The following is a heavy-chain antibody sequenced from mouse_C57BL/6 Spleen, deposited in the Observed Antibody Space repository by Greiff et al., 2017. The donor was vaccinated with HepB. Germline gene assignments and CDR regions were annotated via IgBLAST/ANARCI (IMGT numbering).Heavy chain of an antibody. Sequence: EVHLVESGGGLVKPGGSLKLSCAASGFTFSDYGMHWVRQAPEKGLEWVAYISSGSSTIYYADTVKGRFTISRDNAKNTLFLQMTSLRSEDTAMYYCARGLYYGSSYGYFDVWGTGTTVTVSS. V-gene: IGHV5-17*01. D-gene: IGHD1-1*01. CDR2: ISSGSSTI. CDR3: ARGLYYGSSYGYFDV. J-gene: IGHJ1*03. CDR1: GFTFSDYG.